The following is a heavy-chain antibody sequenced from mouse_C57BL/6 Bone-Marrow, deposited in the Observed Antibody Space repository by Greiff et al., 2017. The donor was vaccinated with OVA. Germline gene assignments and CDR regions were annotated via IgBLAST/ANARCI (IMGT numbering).Heavy chain of an antibody. CDR2: INPYNGDT. Sequence: EVKLMESGPELVKPGDSVKISCKASGYSFTGYFMNWVMQSHGKSLEWIGRINPYNGDTFYNQKFKGKATLTVDKSSSTAHMELRSLTSEDSAVYYCVRGWFAYWGQGTLVTVSA. CDR3: VRGWFAY. CDR1: GYSFTGYF. V-gene: IGHV1-20*01. J-gene: IGHJ3*01.